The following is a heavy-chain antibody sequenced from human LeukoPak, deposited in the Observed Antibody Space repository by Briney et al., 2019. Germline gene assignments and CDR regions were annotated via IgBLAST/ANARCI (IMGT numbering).Heavy chain of an antibody. CDR1: GGSFSGYY. Sequence: SETLSLTCAVYGGSFSGYYWSWIRQPPGKGLEWIGEINHSGSTNYNPSLKSRVTISVDTSKNQFSLKLSSVTAADTAVYYCARHYYDSSGYLYYFDYWGQGTLVTVSS. V-gene: IGHV4-34*01. CDR2: INHSGST. CDR3: ARHYYDSSGYLYYFDY. J-gene: IGHJ4*02. D-gene: IGHD3-22*01.